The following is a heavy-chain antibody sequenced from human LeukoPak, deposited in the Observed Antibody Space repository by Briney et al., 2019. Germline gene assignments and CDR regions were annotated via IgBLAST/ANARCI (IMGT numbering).Heavy chain of an antibody. Sequence: SETLSLTCAVSGGSISSGGYSWSWIRQPLGRGLEWIGYIYHSGSTYYNPSLKSRDTISVDRSKNQFSLKLSSVTAADTAVYYCARESMTTSTLDYWGQGTLVTVSS. D-gene: IGHD4-17*01. V-gene: IGHV4-30-2*01. CDR1: GGSISSGGYS. CDR2: IYHSGST. CDR3: ARESMTTSTLDY. J-gene: IGHJ4*02.